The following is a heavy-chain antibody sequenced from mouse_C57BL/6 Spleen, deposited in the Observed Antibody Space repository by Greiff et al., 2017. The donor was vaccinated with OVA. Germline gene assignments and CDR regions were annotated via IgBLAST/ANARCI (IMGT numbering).Heavy chain of an antibody. J-gene: IGHJ2*01. CDR1: GYSFTGYY. D-gene: IGHD1-1*01. CDR3: ARGGNYYGSSLYYFDY. CDR2: INPSTGGT. Sequence: VQLQQSGPELVKPGASVKISCKASGYSFTGYYMNWVKQSPEKSLEWIGEINPSTGGTTYNQKFKAKATLTVDKSSSTAYMQLKSLTSEDSAVYYCARGGNYYGSSLYYFDYWGQGTTLTVSS. V-gene: IGHV1-42*01.